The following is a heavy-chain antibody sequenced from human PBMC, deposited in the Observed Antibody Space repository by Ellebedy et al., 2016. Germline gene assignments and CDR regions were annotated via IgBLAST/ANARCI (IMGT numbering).Heavy chain of an antibody. J-gene: IGHJ3*02. Sequence: ASVKVSCXASGYTFTGYYMHWVRQAPGQGLEWMGWINPNSGGTNYAQKFQGRVTMTRDTSISTAYMELSRLRSDDTAVYYCARAVTMIVVVIESYDAFDIWGQGTMVTVSS. V-gene: IGHV1-2*02. CDR1: GYTFTGYY. D-gene: IGHD3-22*01. CDR2: INPNSGGT. CDR3: ARAVTMIVVVIESYDAFDI.